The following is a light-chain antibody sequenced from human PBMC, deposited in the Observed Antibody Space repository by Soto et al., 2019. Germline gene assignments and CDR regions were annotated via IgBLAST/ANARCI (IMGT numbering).Light chain of an antibody. CDR3: QKYNSAPQT. J-gene: IGKJ1*01. CDR2: AAS. V-gene: IGKV1-27*01. CDR1: QGIIDY. Sequence: DIQMTQSPSSLSASVGDRVTITCRASQGIIDYLAWYQQKPGKAPTLLIYAASTVASGVPSRFSGSGSGTDFTLTISSLQPEDVATYYWQKYNSAPQTFGPGPKVEIK.